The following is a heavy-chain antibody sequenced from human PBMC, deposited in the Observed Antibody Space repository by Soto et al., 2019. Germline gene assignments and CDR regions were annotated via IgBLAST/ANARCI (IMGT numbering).Heavy chain of an antibody. Sequence: SETLSLTCTVSGGSISNHYWSWIRQPPGKGLEWIGYIYYSGPTNYNPSLRSRVTISVDMSNKQFYLKLNSVTVADTAVYYCAREGVYSFGYFDSWGQGTLVTVSS. V-gene: IGHV4-59*11. CDR1: GGSISNHY. CDR2: IYYSGPT. D-gene: IGHD3-3*01. J-gene: IGHJ4*02. CDR3: AREGVYSFGYFDS.